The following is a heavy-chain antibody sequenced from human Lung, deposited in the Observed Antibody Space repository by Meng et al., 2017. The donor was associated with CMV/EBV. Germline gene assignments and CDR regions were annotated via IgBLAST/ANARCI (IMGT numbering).Heavy chain of an antibody. CDR1: GFRFNNYG. J-gene: IGHJ4*02. CDR3: AKDGLFINDFWTGYSYLDF. Sequence: SCVASGFRFNNYGMYWVRQAPGKWLEWVAVIWPDGNYKHHADSVKGRFTVSRDNSKHTLYLQMNRLRAEDTAIYYCAKDGLFINDFWTGYSYLDFWXQGTPVTVSS. V-gene: IGHV3-33*06. CDR2: IWPDGNYK. D-gene: IGHD3/OR15-3a*01.